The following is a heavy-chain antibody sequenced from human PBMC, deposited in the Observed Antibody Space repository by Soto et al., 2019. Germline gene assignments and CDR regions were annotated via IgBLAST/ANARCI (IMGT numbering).Heavy chain of an antibody. CDR3: ARGYGSGSYYDYYYGMDV. J-gene: IGHJ6*02. V-gene: IGHV4-38-2*01. CDR2: IYHSGST. CDR1: GYSISGGYY. Sequence: PSETLSLTCAVSGYSISGGYYWCFVRQPPGKGLEWIGSIYHSGSTYYNPSLKSRVTISVDTSKNQFSLKLSSVTAADTAVYYCARGYGSGSYYDYYYGMDVWGQGTTVTVSS. D-gene: IGHD3-10*01.